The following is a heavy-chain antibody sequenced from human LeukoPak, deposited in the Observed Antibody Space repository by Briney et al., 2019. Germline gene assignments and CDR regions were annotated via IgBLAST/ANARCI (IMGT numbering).Heavy chain of an antibody. CDR3: ARDHCTSTNCYVRGYMDV. D-gene: IGHD2-2*01. Sequence: ASVKVSCKVSGYTFTSYGISWVRQAPGQGLEWMGWISVYNGNTKYTQKLQGRVTMTTDTSTSTAYMELRSLTSDDTAVYYCARDHCTSTNCYVRGYMDVWGTGTTVTVSS. J-gene: IGHJ6*03. CDR2: ISVYNGNT. V-gene: IGHV1-18*01. CDR1: GYTFTSYG.